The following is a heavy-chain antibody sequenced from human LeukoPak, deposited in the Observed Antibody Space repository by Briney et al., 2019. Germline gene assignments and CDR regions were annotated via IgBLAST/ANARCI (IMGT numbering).Heavy chain of an antibody. D-gene: IGHD6-19*01. CDR1: GGSFSDYY. V-gene: IGHV4-34*01. CDR3: ARGARVGYSSGWSIDY. CDR2: IHHSGNT. Sequence: SETLSLTCAVYGGSFSDYYWSWIRQPPGKGLEWIGEIHHSGNTNYNPSLKSRVTISVDTSKNQFFLRLNSVTAADTAVYYCARGARVGYSSGWSIDYWGQGTLVTVSS. J-gene: IGHJ4*02.